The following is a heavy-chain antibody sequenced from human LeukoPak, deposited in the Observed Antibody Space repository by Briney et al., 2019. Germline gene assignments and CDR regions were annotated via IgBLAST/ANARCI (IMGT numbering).Heavy chain of an antibody. CDR1: GGSFSGYY. CDR3: ARDRRSYHAFDI. Sequence: SETLSLTCAVYGGSFSGYYWSWIRQHPGKGLEWIGYIYYSGSTYYNPSLKSRVTISVDTSKNQFSLKLSSVTAADTAVYYCARDRRSYHAFDIWGQGTVVTVSS. J-gene: IGHJ3*02. D-gene: IGHD1-26*01. V-gene: IGHV4-31*11. CDR2: IYYSGST.